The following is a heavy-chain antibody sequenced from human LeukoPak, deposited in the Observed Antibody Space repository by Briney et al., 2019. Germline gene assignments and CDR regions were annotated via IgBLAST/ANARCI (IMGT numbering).Heavy chain of an antibody. CDR1: GVTFSSYE. D-gene: IGHD6-19*01. CDR3: ARDLLADTQWLGPFDC. V-gene: IGHV3-48*03. J-gene: IGHJ4*02. Sequence: PGGSLRLSCAASGVTFSSYEMNCVRQAPGRGLEWVSYISSSGSTIYYADSVKGRFTISRDNAKNSLYLQMNSLRAEDTAVYYCARDLLADTQWLGPFDCWGQGTLVTVSS. CDR2: ISSSGSTI.